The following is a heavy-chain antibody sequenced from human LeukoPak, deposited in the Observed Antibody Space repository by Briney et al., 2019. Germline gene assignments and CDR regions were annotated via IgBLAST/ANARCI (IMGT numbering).Heavy chain of an antibody. CDR3: ARDQGDSSGYYGTGFDY. D-gene: IGHD3-22*01. CDR1: GFTFSSYG. V-gene: IGHV3-23*01. J-gene: IGHJ4*02. Sequence: GGSLRLSCAASGFTFSSYGMSWVRQAPGKVLEWVSAISGSGGSTYYADSVKGRFTISRDNSKNSLYLQMNSLRAEDTALYYCARDQGDSSGYYGTGFDYWGQGTLVTVSS. CDR2: ISGSGGST.